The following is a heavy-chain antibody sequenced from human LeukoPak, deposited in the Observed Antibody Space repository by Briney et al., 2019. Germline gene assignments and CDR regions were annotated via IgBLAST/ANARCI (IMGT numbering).Heavy chain of an antibody. CDR2: IYSGGST. CDR1: GFTVSSNY. CDR3: ARELGSWVSGVYYYKDV. V-gene: IGHV3-66*02. D-gene: IGHD3-10*01. Sequence: GGSLRLSCAASGFTVSSNYMSWVRQAPGKGLEWVSVIYSGGSTYYADSVKGRFTISRDNSKNTLYLQMNSLRAEDTAVYYCARELGSWVSGVYYYKDVWGKGTTVTVSS. J-gene: IGHJ6*03.